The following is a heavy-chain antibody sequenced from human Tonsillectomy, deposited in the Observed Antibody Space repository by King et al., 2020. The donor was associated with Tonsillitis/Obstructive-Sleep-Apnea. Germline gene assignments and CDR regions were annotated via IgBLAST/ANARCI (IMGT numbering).Heavy chain of an antibody. CDR2: IRSKAYGGTT. CDR1: GFTFGDYA. CDR3: TRQGLLWFGEGWFDP. V-gene: IGHV3-49*04. D-gene: IGHD3-10*01. J-gene: IGHJ5*02. Sequence: VQLVESGGGLVQPGRSLRLSCTASGFTFGDYAMSWVRQAPGKGLEWVGFIRSKAYGGTTEYAASVKGRFTISRDDSQSIAYLQMNSLKTEDTAVYYCTRQGLLWFGEGWFDPWGQGTLVTVSS.